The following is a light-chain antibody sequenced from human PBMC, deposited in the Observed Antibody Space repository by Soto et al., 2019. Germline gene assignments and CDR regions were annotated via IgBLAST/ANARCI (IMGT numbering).Light chain of an antibody. CDR2: DAS. V-gene: IGKV3-11*01. Sequence: ESVLTEYTATLSLSPGERATLACRASQSVSSYLAWYQQKPGQAPRLLIYDASNRATGIPARFSGSGSGTDFTLTISSLEPEDFALYYCQQCYNWPQWTFGQGTKVDI. J-gene: IGKJ1*01. CDR3: QQCYNWPQWT. CDR1: QSVSSY.